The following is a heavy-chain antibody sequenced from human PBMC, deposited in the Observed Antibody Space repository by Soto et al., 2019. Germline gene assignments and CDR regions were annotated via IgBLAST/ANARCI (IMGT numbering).Heavy chain of an antibody. CDR3: AKDKPPLYYYYYMDV. CDR2: ISYDGSNK. J-gene: IGHJ6*03. V-gene: IGHV3-30*18. CDR1: GFTFSSYG. Sequence: QVQLVESGGGVVQPGRSLRLSCAASGFTFSSYGMHWVRQVPGKGLEWVAVISYDGSNKYYADSVKGRFTISRDNSKNTLYLQMNSLRAEDTAVYYCAKDKPPLYYYYYMDVWGKGTTVTVSS.